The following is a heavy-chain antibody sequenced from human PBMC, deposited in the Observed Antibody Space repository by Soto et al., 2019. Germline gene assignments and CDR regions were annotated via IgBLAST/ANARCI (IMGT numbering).Heavy chain of an antibody. CDR2: IYHSGST. D-gene: IGHD6-19*01. CDR3: ARNVAVAPRIFDY. CDR1: GGSISSSNW. J-gene: IGHJ4*02. V-gene: IGHV4-4*02. Sequence: PSETLSLTCAVSGGSISSSNWWSWVRQPPGKGLEWIGEIYHSGSTNYNPSLKSRVTISVDKSKNQFSLKLSSVTAADTAVYYCARNVAVAPRIFDYWGQGTLVTVSS.